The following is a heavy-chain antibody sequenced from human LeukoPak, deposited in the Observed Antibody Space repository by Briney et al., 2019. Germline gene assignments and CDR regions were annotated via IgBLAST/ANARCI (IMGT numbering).Heavy chain of an antibody. J-gene: IGHJ4*02. D-gene: IGHD6-6*01. CDR2: IHYSGST. CDR3: TRRVKNSSDY. CDR1: GGSISSSAYY. Sequence: SETLSLTCTVSGGSISSSAYYWGWIRQPPGKGLEWIGTIHYSGSTNYNPSLKSRVTMSVDTSKNQFSLKLNSLTAADTAVYYCTRRVKNSSDYWGQGTLVTVSS. V-gene: IGHV4-39*01.